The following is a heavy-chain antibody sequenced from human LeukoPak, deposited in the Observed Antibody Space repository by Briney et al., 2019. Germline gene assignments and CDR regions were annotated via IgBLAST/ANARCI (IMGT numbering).Heavy chain of an antibody. CDR3: ARSYRAHQTFYSSHFFDY. Sequence: PSETLSLTCAVYGGSFSGYYWNWIPQPLGKGLEWIGEINHFGRTKCNPSLKSRVTISGDTSKNQFSLKINSLTAADTAVYYCARSYRAHQTFYSSHFFDYWGQGTLVTVSS. J-gene: IGHJ4*02. CDR2: INHFGRT. CDR1: GGSFSGYY. D-gene: IGHD5-18*01. V-gene: IGHV4-34*01.